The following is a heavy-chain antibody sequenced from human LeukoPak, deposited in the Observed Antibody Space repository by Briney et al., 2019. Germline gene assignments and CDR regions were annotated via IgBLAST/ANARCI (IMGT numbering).Heavy chain of an antibody. Sequence: PGKSLRLSCAASGFTFSNYAMHWVRQAPGKGLEWVSLISSGGNYEYYADSVKSRFTISRDNSKNTLYLQLNSLRAEDTAVYYGARDSTYYYDSGSSGPHYFDNWGQGTLVTVSS. CDR1: GFTFSNYA. D-gene: IGHD3-10*01. V-gene: IGHV3-30*01. J-gene: IGHJ4*02. CDR3: ARDSTYYYDSGSSGPHYFDN. CDR2: ISSGGNYE.